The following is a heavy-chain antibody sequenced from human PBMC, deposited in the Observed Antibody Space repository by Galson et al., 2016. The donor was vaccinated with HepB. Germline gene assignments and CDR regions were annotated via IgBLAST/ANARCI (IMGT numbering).Heavy chain of an antibody. V-gene: IGHV3-30*03. D-gene: IGHD1-26*01. CDR3: ARASIVGATSGFDF. CDR2: ISFDGTNK. J-gene: IGHJ4*02. CDR1: GFTFSAYG. Sequence: SLRLSCAASGFTFSAYGMHWVRQAPGKGLEWVALISFDGTNKYFADSVKGRFTISRDNSKNTLYLQMNSLRAEDTAVYFCARASIVGATSGFDFWGQGTLVTVSS.